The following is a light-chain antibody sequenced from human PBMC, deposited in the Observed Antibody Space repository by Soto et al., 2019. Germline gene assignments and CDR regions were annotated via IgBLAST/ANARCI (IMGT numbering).Light chain of an antibody. CDR3: QHYGTSPFT. V-gene: IGKV3-20*01. CDR1: QSIASSY. CDR2: GTS. J-gene: IGKJ3*01. Sequence: PGERVTLSCRASQSIASSYFGWYQQKPGQAPRLLIYGTSSRATGIPDRFSGSGSGTDFTLTITRLEPEDVAVYYCQHYGTSPFTFGPGTKVEIK.